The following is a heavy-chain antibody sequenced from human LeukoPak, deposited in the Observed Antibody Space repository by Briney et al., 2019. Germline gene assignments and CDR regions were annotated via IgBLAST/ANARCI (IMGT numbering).Heavy chain of an antibody. V-gene: IGHV1-69*13. D-gene: IGHD2-21*02. Sequence: SVKVSCKASGGTFSSYAISWVRQAPGQGLEWMGGIIPIFGTANYAQKFQGRVTITADESTSTAYMELSSLRSEDTAVYYCATGAYCGGDCYSGDYYYGMDVWGQGTTVTVSS. CDR3: ATGAYCGGDCYSGDYYYGMDV. CDR2: IIPIFGTA. CDR1: GGTFSSYA. J-gene: IGHJ6*02.